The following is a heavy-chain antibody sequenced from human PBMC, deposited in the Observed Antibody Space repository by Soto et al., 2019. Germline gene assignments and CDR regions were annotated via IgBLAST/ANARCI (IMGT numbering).Heavy chain of an antibody. J-gene: IGHJ6*02. CDR3: ARDYVETAMVVYYYYGMDV. CDR1: GGTFSSYA. CDR2: IIPIFGTA. V-gene: IGHV1-69*12. Sequence: QVQLVQSGAEVKKPGSSVKVSCKASGGTFSSYAISWVRQAPGQGLEWMGGIIPIFGTANYAQKFQGRVTITADEXXVXAXXGVSSRRSEGRAVYYCARDYVETAMVVYYYYGMDVWGQGPTVTVSS. D-gene: IGHD5-18*01.